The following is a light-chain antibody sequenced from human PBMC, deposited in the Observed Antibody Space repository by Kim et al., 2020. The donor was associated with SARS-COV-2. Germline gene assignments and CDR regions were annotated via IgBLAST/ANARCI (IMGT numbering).Light chain of an antibody. CDR2: QDS. Sequence: SYELTQPPSVSLSPGQTASITCSGDKVGDKYACWYQQKPGQSSVLVIYQDSKRPSGIPERFSGFNSGNTVTLTISGIQAMDEADYYCQARDSSTAVFGGG. J-gene: IGLJ2*01. V-gene: IGLV3-1*01. CDR1: KVGDKY. CDR3: QARDSSTAV.